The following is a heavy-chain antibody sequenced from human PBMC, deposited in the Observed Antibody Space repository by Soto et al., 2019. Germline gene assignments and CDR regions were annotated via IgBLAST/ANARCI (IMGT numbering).Heavy chain of an antibody. D-gene: IGHD3-3*01. CDR1: GFTFNTHA. CDR3: VKDWSGNKCPCMDV. J-gene: IGHJ6*02. CDR2: ISGNGETT. V-gene: IGHV3-23*01. Sequence: EVQVLESGGGLLQPGGSVRLSCVASGFTFNTHAMTWVRQGPGMGLEWTSSISGNGETTYYADSVKGRFTVSRDNSKNTLYLQMNSLRVEDTATYYCVKDWSGNKCPCMDVWGQGTTVTVSS.